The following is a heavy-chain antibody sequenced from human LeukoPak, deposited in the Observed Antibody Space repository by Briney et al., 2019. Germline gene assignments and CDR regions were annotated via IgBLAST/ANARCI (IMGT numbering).Heavy chain of an antibody. J-gene: IGHJ4*02. CDR1: GYTFTTYG. D-gene: IGHD5-12*01. V-gene: IGHV1-18*01. CDR2: ISAYNGNT. Sequence: ASVKVSCKASGYTFTTYGITWVRQAPGQGLEWMGWISAYNGNTNYAQKLQGRVSMTTDTSTSTAYVELRSLRSDDTAVYYCARDRVSGGYVTFDYWGQGTLVTVSS. CDR3: ARDRVSGGYVTFDY.